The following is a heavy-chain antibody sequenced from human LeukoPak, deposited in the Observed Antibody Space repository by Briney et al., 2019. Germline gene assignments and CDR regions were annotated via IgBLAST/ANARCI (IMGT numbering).Heavy chain of an antibody. J-gene: IGHJ4*02. CDR1: GGSISSSSYC. CDR2: IYYSGST. D-gene: IGHD2-15*01. Sequence: PSETLSLTCPVSGGSISSSSYCWGWIRQPPGKGPGGIGSIYYSGSTYYNPSLKSRVTISVDTSKNQFSLKLSSVTAADTAVYYCARMVAAQGYFDYWGQGTLVTVSS. V-gene: IGHV4-39*01. CDR3: ARMVAAQGYFDY.